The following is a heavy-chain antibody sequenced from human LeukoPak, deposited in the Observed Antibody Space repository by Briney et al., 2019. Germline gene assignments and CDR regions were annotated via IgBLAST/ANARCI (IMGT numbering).Heavy chain of an antibody. CDR1: GGSISSYY. CDR2: IYTSGST. J-gene: IGHJ5*02. D-gene: IGHD3-10*01. Sequence: ASETLSLTCTVSGGSISSYYWSWIRQPAGKGLEWIGRIYTSGSTNYNPSLKSRVTMSVDTSKNQFSLKLSSVTAADTAVYYCARDTMVRGVISSLMWHPNWFDPWGQGTLVTVSS. V-gene: IGHV4-4*07. CDR3: ARDTMVRGVISSLMWHPNWFDP.